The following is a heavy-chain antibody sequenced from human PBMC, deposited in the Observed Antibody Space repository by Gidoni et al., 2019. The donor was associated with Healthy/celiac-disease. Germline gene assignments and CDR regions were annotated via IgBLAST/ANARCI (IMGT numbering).Heavy chain of an antibody. Sequence: QVQLVQSGAEVKKPGASVKVSCKASGYTFTSYDINWVRQATGQGLEWMGWMNPNSGNTGYAQKFQGRVTMTRNTSISTAYMELSSLRSEDTAVYYCARFGNYDILTGPDYYYYYGMDVWGQGTTVTVSS. J-gene: IGHJ6*02. CDR2: MNPNSGNT. CDR3: ARFGNYDILTGPDYYYYYGMDV. V-gene: IGHV1-8*01. CDR1: GYTFTSYD. D-gene: IGHD3-9*01.